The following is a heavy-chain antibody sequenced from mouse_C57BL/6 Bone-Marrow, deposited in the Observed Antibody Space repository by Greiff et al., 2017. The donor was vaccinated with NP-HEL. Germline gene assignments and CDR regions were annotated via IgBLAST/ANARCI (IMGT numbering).Heavy chain of an antibody. CDR1: GYAFSSSW. CDR3: ARWRPSYYYAMDY. V-gene: IGHV1-82*01. Sequence: QVQLQQSGPELVKPGASVKISCKASGYAFSSSWMNWVKQRPGKGLEWIGRIYPGDGDTNYNGKFKGKATLTADKSSSTAYMQLSSLTSEDSAVYFCARWRPSYYYAMDYWGQGTSVTVSS. CDR2: IYPGDGDT. D-gene: IGHD6-1*01. J-gene: IGHJ4*01.